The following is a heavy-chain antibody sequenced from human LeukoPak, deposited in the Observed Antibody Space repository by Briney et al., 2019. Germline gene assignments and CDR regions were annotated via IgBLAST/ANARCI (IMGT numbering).Heavy chain of an antibody. J-gene: IGHJ4*01. CDR1: GFTFSSYW. CDR2: INPGGSDE. CDR3: VKGGHRDGFN. D-gene: IGHD5-24*01. Sequence: GGSLRLSCEASGFTFSSYWMSWVRQAPGRGLEWVAAINPGGSDEFYVNSLKGRFTVTRDNARNSLFLQMNSLRAEDTAVYYCVKGGHRDGFNWGHGSLVAVSS. V-gene: IGHV3-7*01.